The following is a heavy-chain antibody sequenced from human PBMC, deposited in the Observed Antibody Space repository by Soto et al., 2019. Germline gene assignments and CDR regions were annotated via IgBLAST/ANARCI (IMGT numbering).Heavy chain of an antibody. V-gene: IGHV1-18*01. CDR2: ISAYNGNT. Sequence: ASVKVSCKASGYTFTSYGISWVRQAPGQGLEWMGWISAYNGNTNYAQKLQGRVTMTTDTSTSTAYMELRSLRSDDTAVYYCARGYSSSWALYDGGRAGYYMDVWGKGTTVTVSS. D-gene: IGHD6-13*01. CDR3: ARGYSSSWALYDGGRAGYYMDV. CDR1: GYTFTSYG. J-gene: IGHJ6*03.